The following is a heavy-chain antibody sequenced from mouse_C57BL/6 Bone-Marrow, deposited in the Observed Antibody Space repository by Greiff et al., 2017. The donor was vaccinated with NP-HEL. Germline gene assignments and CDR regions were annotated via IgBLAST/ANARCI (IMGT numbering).Heavy chain of an antibody. D-gene: IGHD1-1*01. CDR2: ISDGGSYT. V-gene: IGHV5-4*03. CDR1: GFTFSSYA. CDR3: ARGVYYGSSYDYAMDY. J-gene: IGHJ4*01. Sequence: DVKLVESGGGLVKPGGSLKLSCAASGFTFSSYAMSWVRQTPEKRLEWVATISDGGSYTYYPDNVKGRFTISRDNAKNNLYLQMSHLKSEDTAVYYCARGVYYGSSYDYAMDYWGQGTSVTVSS.